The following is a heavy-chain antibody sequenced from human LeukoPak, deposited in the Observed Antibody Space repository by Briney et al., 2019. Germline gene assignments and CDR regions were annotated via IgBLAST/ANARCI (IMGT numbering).Heavy chain of an antibody. Sequence: SQTLSLTCAISGDSVSSNNAAWVWIRQSPSRGLEWLGRTYYRSKWYHDYAVSVKSRISFNPDTSKNQFFLQLNSVTPEDTAVYYCARDSSSWSAFDIWGQGTMVTVSS. CDR2: TYYRSKWYH. CDR1: GDSVSSNNAA. CDR3: ARDSSSWSAFDI. V-gene: IGHV6-1*01. D-gene: IGHD6-13*01. J-gene: IGHJ3*02.